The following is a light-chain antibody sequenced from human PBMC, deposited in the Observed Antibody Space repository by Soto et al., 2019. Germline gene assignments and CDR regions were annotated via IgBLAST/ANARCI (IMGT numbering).Light chain of an antibody. J-gene: IGLJ2*01. CDR3: SSYTTSSTVV. V-gene: IGLV2-14*03. Sequence: QSALTQPASVSGSPGQSITISCTGTSSDVGGYDYVCWYQQYPGKAPKLIIYAVTARPSGVSNRFSGSKSGNTASLIISGLQAEAEAYYYCSSYTTSSTVVFGGGTKVTVL. CDR2: AVT. CDR1: SSDVGGYDY.